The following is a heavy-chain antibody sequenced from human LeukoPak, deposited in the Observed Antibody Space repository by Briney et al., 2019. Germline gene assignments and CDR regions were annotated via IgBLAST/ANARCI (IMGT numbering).Heavy chain of an antibody. CDR3: ARASMTTVVTPLDY. J-gene: IGHJ4*02. Sequence: GGSLRLSCAASGFTFSDYYMTWIRQAPGKGLEWVSYISSTGSYTDYVESVKGRFTISRDTAKNSLYLQMNSLRAEDTAVYYCARASMTTVVTPLDYWGQGTLVIVSS. V-gene: IGHV3-11*06. D-gene: IGHD4-23*01. CDR2: ISSTGSYT. CDR1: GFTFSDYY.